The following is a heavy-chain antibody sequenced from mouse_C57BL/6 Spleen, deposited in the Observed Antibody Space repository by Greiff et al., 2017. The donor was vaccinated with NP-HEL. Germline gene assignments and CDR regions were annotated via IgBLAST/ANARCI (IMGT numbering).Heavy chain of an antibody. J-gene: IGHJ4*01. CDR2: IYPRSGNT. CDR3: ARRIGPGGAMDY. V-gene: IGHV1-81*01. Sequence: QVQLQQSGAELARPGASVKLSCKASGYTFTSYGISWVKQRTGQGLEWIGEIYPRSGNTYYNEKFKGKATLTADKSSSTAYMELRSLTSEDSAVYFGARRIGPGGAMDYWGQGTSVTVSS. CDR1: GYTFTSYG.